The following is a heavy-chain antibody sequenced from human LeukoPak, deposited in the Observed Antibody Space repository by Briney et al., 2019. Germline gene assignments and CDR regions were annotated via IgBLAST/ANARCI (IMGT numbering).Heavy chain of an antibody. J-gene: IGHJ4*02. CDR3: ARDYPRAGESDY. V-gene: IGHV4-31*03. Sequence: SETLSLTCTVSGGSISSGGYYWSWIRQHPGKGLEWIGYIYYSGSTYYNPSLKSRVTISVDTSKNQFSLKLSSVTAADTAVYYCARDYPRAGESDYWGQGTLVTVSS. D-gene: IGHD3-16*01. CDR1: GGSISSGGYY. CDR2: IYYSGST.